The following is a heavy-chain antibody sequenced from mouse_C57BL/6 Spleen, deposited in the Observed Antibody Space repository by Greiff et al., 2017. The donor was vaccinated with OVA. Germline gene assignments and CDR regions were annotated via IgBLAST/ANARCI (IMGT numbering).Heavy chain of an antibody. D-gene: IGHD1-1*01. CDR1: GYAFSSSW. CDR3: ARNHYYGSRFFDY. CDR2: IYPGDGDT. Sequence: QVQLQQSGPELVKPGASVKISCKASGYAFSSSWMNWVKQRPGKGLEWIGRIYPGDGDTNYNGKFKGKATLTADKSSSTAYMQLSSLTSEDSAVYFCARNHYYGSRFFDYWGQGTTLTVSS. J-gene: IGHJ2*01. V-gene: IGHV1-82*01.